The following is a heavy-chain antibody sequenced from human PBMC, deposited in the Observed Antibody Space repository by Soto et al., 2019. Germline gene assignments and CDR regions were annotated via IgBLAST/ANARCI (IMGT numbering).Heavy chain of an antibody. J-gene: IGHJ6*02. CDR1: GFTFSSFG. CDR2: IWYDGSKK. V-gene: IGHV3-33*01. Sequence: QVQVVESGGGVVQPGRSLRLSCAASGFTFSSFGMHWVRQAPGKGLEWVSLIWYDGSKKSYGDSVKGRFTSSRDNSRNTVYLQMNRLRADDTAVYYCARDASYYSLWSGYYPSRYGMDVWGQGTTVTVSS. CDR3: ARDASYYSLWSGYYPSRYGMDV. D-gene: IGHD3-3*01.